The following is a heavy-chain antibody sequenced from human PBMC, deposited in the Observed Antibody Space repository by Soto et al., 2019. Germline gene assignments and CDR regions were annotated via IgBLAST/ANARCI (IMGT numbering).Heavy chain of an antibody. Sequence: GGSLRLSCAASGFTFSSYAMHWVRQAPGKGLEWVAVISYDGSNKYYADSVEGRFTISRDNSKNTLYLQLNSLRAEDTAVYYCARDKRDLRFLEWSYYFDYWGQATLFTVSS. CDR1: GFTFSSYA. CDR3: ARDKRDLRFLEWSYYFDY. V-gene: IGHV3-30-3*01. J-gene: IGHJ4*02. D-gene: IGHD3-3*01. CDR2: ISYDGSNK.